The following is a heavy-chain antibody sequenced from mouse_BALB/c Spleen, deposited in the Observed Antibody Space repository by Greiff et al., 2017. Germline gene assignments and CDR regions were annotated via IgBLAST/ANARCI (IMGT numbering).Heavy chain of an antibody. V-gene: IGHV1S22*01. CDR1: GYTFTSYW. Sequence: LKQPGSELVRPGASVKLSCKASGYTFTSYWMHWVKQRPGQGLEWIGNIYPGSGSTNYDEKFKSKATLTVDTSSSTAYMQLSSLTSEDSAVYYCTRREGNSPYYFDYWGQGTTLTVSS. CDR2: IYPGSGST. CDR3: TRREGNSPYYFDY. J-gene: IGHJ2*01. D-gene: IGHD2-1*01.